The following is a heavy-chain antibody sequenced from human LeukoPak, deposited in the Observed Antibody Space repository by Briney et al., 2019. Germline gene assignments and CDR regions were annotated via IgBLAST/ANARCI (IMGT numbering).Heavy chain of an antibody. J-gene: IGHJ5*02. CDR1: GGSISSSSYY. D-gene: IGHD3-9*01. CDR2: IYYSGST. CDR3: ARHGVDILTGYALYNWFDP. V-gene: IGHV4-39*01. Sequence: SETLSLTCTVSGGSISSSSYYWRWIRQPPGKGLEWIGSIYYSGSTYYNPSLKSRVTISVDTSKNQFSLKLSSVTAADTAVYYCARHGVDILTGYALYNWFDPWGQGTLVTVSS.